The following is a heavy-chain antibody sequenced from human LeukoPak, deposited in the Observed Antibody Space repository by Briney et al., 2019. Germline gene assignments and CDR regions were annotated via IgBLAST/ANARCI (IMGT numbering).Heavy chain of an antibody. D-gene: IGHD1-26*01. Sequence: QPGGSLRLSCAASGFTLSSYWMYWIRQAPAKGLEWISYISGSSKIIHWAESLKGRFTISRDNAKNSLYLQMNSLRDEDTAVYYCARDYSSSGSFFGYYYGMDVWGQGTTVTVSS. CDR3: ARDYSSSGSFFGYYYGMDV. CDR2: ISGSSKII. V-gene: IGHV3-48*02. CDR1: GFTLSSYW. J-gene: IGHJ6*02.